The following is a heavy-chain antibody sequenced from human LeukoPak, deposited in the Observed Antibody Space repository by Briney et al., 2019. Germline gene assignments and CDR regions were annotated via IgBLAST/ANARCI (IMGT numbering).Heavy chain of an antibody. CDR2: IYYSGST. Sequence: SETLSLTCTVSGGSISSGGYYWSWIRQHPGKGLEWIGYIYYSGSTYYNPSLKSRVTISVDTSKNQFSLKLSSVTAADTAVYYRARGGYDPSPFDYWGQGTLVTVSS. V-gene: IGHV4-31*03. D-gene: IGHD5-12*01. J-gene: IGHJ4*02. CDR3: ARGGYDPSPFDY. CDR1: GGSISSGGYY.